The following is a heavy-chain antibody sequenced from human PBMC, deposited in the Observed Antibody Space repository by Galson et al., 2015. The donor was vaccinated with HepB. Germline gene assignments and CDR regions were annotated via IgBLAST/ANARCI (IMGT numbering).Heavy chain of an antibody. CDR2: IDPSDSYT. Sequence: QSGAEVKKPGESLRISCKGSGYSFTSYWISWVRQMPGKGLEWMGRIDPSDSYTNYSPSFQGHVTISADKSISTAYLQWSSLKASDTAVYYCARPGSSGWSNYYYYGMDVWGQGTTVTVSS. CDR1: GYSFTSYW. CDR3: ARPGSSGWSNYYYYGMDV. D-gene: IGHD6-19*01. V-gene: IGHV5-10-1*01. J-gene: IGHJ6*02.